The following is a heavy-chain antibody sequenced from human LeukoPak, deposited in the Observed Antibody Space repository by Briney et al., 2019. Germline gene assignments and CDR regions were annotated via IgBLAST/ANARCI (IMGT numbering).Heavy chain of an antibody. CDR2: ISSIGVST. Sequence: GGSLRLSCGASGFTFSSYGMHWVRQAPGKGLEYVSGISSIGVSTFYANSVKGRFTISRDNSKNTLYLQMGSLRAEDMAVYYCARGDYCSGDSCYREYYGMDVWGQGTTVTVSS. CDR1: GFTFSSYG. J-gene: IGHJ6*02. D-gene: IGHD2-15*01. CDR3: ARGDYCSGDSCYREYYGMDV. V-gene: IGHV3-64*01.